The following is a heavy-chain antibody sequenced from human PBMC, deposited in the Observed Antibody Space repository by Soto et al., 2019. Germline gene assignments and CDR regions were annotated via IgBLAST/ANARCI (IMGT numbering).Heavy chain of an antibody. CDR1: GYDFTNFG. CDR2: ISNYNGDT. J-gene: IGHJ6*01. Sequence: QVHLVQSGAEVKMPGATVRVSCKTSGYDFTNFGVNWVRQAPGQGLEWMGWISNYNGDTDYAQELQGRVSMSTDAVTRNVYMERKSVSFVEPAVYYFVKDREYFSRNRCYSPGMGVWGQGTTVLVSP. D-gene: IGHD2-2*01. V-gene: IGHV1-18*01. CDR3: VKDREYFSRNRCYSPGMGV.